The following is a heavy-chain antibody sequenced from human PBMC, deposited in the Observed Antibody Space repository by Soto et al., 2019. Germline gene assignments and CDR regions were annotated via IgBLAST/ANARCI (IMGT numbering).Heavy chain of an antibody. Sequence: GGSLRLSCAVSEFTFSNYAMSWVRQAPGKGLEWVSAISYGGGTTYYADSVKGRFTISRDNSKNTLYLQMNSLRAEDTAVYYCAKNPGYYYDSTGYHFDYWGQGTLVTVS. CDR2: ISYGGGTT. V-gene: IGHV3-23*01. CDR3: AKNPGYYYDSTGYHFDY. D-gene: IGHD3-22*01. CDR1: EFTFSNYA. J-gene: IGHJ4*02.